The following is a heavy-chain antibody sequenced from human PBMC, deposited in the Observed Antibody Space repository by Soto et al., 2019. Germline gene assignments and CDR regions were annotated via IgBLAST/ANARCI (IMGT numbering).Heavy chain of an antibody. CDR1: GYTFSDYG. J-gene: IGHJ4*02. CDR2: ISAYNGDT. CDR3: TRGSFGDYKF. D-gene: IGHD3-10*01. V-gene: IGHV1-18*01. Sequence: QVQLVQSGGEVKMPGATVKVSCKASGYTFSDYGMSWVRQAPGQGLEWMGWISAYNGDTNYAQKFQGRVTMTTDTSTNTAYMELRSLRSDDPAVYYCTRGSFGDYKFWGQGTLVTVSS.